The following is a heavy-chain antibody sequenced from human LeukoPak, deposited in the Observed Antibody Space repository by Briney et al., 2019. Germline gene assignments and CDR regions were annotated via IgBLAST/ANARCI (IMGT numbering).Heavy chain of an antibody. D-gene: IGHD1-1*01. J-gene: IGHJ3*01. CDR1: GFTFSSYS. CDR3: ARVEAPLNDAFNF. V-gene: IGHV3-21*01. Sequence: GGSLRLSCAASGFTFSSYSMNWVRQAPGKGLEWVSSISSSSSYIYYADSVKGRFTISRDNAKNSLYLQMNSLRAEDTAVYYCARVEAPLNDAFNFWGQGPMVPVSS. CDR2: ISSSSSYI.